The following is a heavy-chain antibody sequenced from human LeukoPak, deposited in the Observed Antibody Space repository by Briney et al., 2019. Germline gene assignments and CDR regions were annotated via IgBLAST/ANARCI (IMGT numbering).Heavy chain of an antibody. J-gene: IGHJ5*02. Sequence: GSLRLSCAASGFTFSKYGINWVRQAPGKGLEWLSSITTISHYIYYAGAVRGRFTISRDNAKNSLYLQMNSLRGEDTAVYYCARSGGPGTYHQLRYNWFDPWGQGTLVTVSS. CDR2: ITTISHYI. D-gene: IGHD3-10*01. V-gene: IGHV3-21*01. CDR1: GFTFSKYG. CDR3: ARSGGPGTYHQLRYNWFDP.